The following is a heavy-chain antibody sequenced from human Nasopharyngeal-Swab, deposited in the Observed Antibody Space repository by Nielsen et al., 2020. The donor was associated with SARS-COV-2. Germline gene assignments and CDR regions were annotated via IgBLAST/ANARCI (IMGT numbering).Heavy chain of an antibody. J-gene: IGHJ4*02. Sequence: VRQMPGKCLVWMGRIGPSDSYTNYSPSFQGHVTISADKSISTAYLQWSSLKASDTAMYYCARHSGSGYFDYWGQGTLVTVSS. CDR3: ARHSGSGYFDY. V-gene: IGHV5-10-1*01. CDR2: IGPSDSYT. D-gene: IGHD2-15*01.